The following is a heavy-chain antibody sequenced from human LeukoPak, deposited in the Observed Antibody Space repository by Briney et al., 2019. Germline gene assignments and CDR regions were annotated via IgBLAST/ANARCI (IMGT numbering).Heavy chain of an antibody. Sequence: SETLSLTCTVSGGSISSYYWSWIRQPPGKGLEWIGYIYYSGSTNYNPSLKSRVTISVDTSKNQFSLKLSSVTAADTAVYYCARDSGYYDSSGYSFEYFQHRGQGTLVTVSS. D-gene: IGHD3-22*01. CDR1: GGSISSYY. CDR2: IYYSGST. CDR3: ARDSGYYDSSGYSFEYFQH. V-gene: IGHV4-59*01. J-gene: IGHJ1*01.